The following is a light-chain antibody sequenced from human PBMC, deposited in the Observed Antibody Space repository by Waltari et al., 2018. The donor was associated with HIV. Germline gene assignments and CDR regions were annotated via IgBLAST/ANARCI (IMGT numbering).Light chain of an antibody. Sequence: QSVLTQPPSASGAPGQWVTISCSGSSSNIGSNTVNWYQHLPGTAPKLLIYSTNQRPSGVPDRFSGSKSGTSASLSSTGLQSEVEADYYCSAWDDSLNGVVFGGGTKVTVL. CDR2: STN. CDR3: SAWDDSLNGVV. J-gene: IGLJ2*01. V-gene: IGLV1-44*01. CDR1: SSNIGSNT.